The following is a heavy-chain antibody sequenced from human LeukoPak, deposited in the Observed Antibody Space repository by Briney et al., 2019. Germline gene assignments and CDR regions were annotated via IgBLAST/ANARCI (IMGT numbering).Heavy chain of an antibody. Sequence: ASVKVSCKASGGTFSSYAISWVRQAPGQGLEWMGGIIPIFGTANYAQKFQGRVTITADESTSTAYMELSSLRSEDTAVYYCARDPYYYDSSGYYTWGQGTLVTVSS. V-gene: IGHV1-69*13. CDR1: GGTFSSYA. J-gene: IGHJ5*02. D-gene: IGHD3-22*01. CDR2: IIPIFGTA. CDR3: ARDPYYYDSSGYYT.